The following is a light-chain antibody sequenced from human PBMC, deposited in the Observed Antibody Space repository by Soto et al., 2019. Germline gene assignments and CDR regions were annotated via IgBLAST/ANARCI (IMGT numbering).Light chain of an antibody. V-gene: IGKV1-9*01. Sequence: DIQMTQSPSSLSASVGDRVTITCRASQGISTYLAWYQHKPGKAPKLLIYAASTLQSGVPSRFSGSGSGTDFTLTISSLHPEDFATYYCQQLNSYPYTFGQGTKLEIK. CDR1: QGISTY. J-gene: IGKJ2*01. CDR3: QQLNSYPYT. CDR2: AAS.